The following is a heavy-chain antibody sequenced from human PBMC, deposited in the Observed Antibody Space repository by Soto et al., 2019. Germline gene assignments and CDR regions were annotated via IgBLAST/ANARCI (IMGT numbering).Heavy chain of an antibody. D-gene: IGHD3-10*01. Sequence: GASVKVSCKVSGYTLTELSMHWVRQAPGKGLEWMGGFDPEDGETIYAQKFQGRVTMTEDTSTDTAYMELSSLRSEDTAVYYCATDLPVLWLGRGAFDIWGQGTMVTVSS. CDR1: GYTLTELS. CDR2: FDPEDGET. CDR3: ATDLPVLWLGRGAFDI. J-gene: IGHJ3*02. V-gene: IGHV1-24*01.